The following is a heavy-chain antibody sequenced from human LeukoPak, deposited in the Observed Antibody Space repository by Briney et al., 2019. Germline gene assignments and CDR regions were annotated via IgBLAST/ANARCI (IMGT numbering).Heavy chain of an antibody. CDR1: GGSISSYY. J-gene: IGHJ5*02. D-gene: IGHD3-10*01. CDR2: IYYSGST. V-gene: IGHV4-59*01. CDR3: ARDSGTMVRGVLYNWFDP. Sequence: ASETLSLTCTVSGGSISSYYWSWIRQPPGKGLEWIGYIYYSGSTNYNPSLKSRVTISVDTSKNQFSLKLSSVTAADTAVYYCARDSGTMVRGVLYNWFDPWGQGTLVTVSS.